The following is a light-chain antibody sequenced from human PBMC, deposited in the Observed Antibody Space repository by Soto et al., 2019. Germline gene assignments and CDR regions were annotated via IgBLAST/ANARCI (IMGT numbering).Light chain of an antibody. CDR1: QGISNS. CDR2: AAY. J-gene: IGKJ5*01. CDR3: QQXNSYPSIT. V-gene: IGKV1-9*01. Sequence: DLQLTQSPSFLSSSVGDSVTITCRASQGISNSLAWYQQKPGKAPKLLIYAAYTLQSGVPSRFRGSGSGTEFTPTISSLQPEDFATYYCQQXNSYPSITCGQGTRLEIK.